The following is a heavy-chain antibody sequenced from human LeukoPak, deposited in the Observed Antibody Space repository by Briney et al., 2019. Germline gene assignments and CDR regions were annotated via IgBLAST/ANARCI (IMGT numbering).Heavy chain of an antibody. CDR3: ALIVATMGNFDY. CDR1: RFTFSSYA. J-gene: IGHJ4*02. D-gene: IGHD5-12*01. V-gene: IGHV3-23*01. Sequence: GGSLRLSCAASRFTFSSYAMSWVRQAPAKGLEWVSAISGSGGSTYYADSVKGRFTISRDNSKNTLYLQMNSLRAEDTAVYYCALIVATMGNFDYWGQGTLVTVSS. CDR2: ISGSGGST.